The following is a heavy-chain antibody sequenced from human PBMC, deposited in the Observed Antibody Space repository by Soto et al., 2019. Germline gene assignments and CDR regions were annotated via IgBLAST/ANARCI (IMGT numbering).Heavy chain of an antibody. CDR1: GYTFSDFD. CDR2: MNAKSGDT. J-gene: IGHJ6*01. CDR3: ARGNPFNYAGFDV. D-gene: IGHD3-16*01. Sequence: QAHMEQSGAELKRPGASVKVSCKASGYTFSDFDINWLRQASGQGPGWMGWMNAKSGDTFFPQRFQGKGNMTWDNSLSTAYMEVSSLTSDDTAIYYCARGNPFNYAGFDVWGQGTTVAVSS. V-gene: IGHV1-8*01.